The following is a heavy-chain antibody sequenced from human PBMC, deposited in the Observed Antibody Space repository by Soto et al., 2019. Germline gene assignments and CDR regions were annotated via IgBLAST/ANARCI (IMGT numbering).Heavy chain of an antibody. J-gene: IGHJ6*02. V-gene: IGHV3-33*06. Sequence: GGSLRLSCAASGFTFSSYGMHWVRQAPGKGLEWVAVIWYDGSNKYYADSVKGRFTISRDNSKNTLYLQMNSLRAEDTAVYYCAKWAFDGTGYGMDVWGQGTTVTVSS. CDR2: IWYDGSNK. D-gene: IGHD1-26*01. CDR3: AKWAFDGTGYGMDV. CDR1: GFTFSSYG.